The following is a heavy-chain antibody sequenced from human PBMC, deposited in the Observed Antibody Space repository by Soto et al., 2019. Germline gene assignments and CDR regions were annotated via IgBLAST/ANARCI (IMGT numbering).Heavy chain of an antibody. CDR2: INPIFGRA. J-gene: IGHJ4*02. Sequence: GASVKVSCKASGYTFTIYYMHWVRQAPGQGLEWMGMINPIFGRANYAQKFQGRVTITTDTSTSTAYMELSSLRSEDTAVYYCASLVVAARVDYWGQGTLVTVSS. D-gene: IGHD2-15*01. CDR3: ASLVVAARVDY. CDR1: GYTFTIYY. V-gene: IGHV1-46*01.